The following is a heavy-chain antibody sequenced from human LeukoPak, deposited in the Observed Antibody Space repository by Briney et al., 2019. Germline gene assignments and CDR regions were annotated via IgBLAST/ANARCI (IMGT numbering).Heavy chain of an antibody. D-gene: IGHD3-22*01. V-gene: IGHV1-69*01. CDR1: GGTFSSYA. Sequence: ASVKVSCKASGGTFSSYAISWVRQAPGQGLEWMGGIIPIFGAANYAQKFQGRVTITADESTSTAYMELSSLRSEDTAVYYCASGDSSGFGLQHWGQGTLVTVSS. CDR3: ASGDSSGFGLQH. CDR2: IIPIFGAA. J-gene: IGHJ1*01.